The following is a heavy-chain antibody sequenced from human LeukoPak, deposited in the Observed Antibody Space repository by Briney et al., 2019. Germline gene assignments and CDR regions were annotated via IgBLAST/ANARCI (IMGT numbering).Heavy chain of an antibody. D-gene: IGHD6-13*01. CDR1: GYSISSGYY. J-gene: IGHJ5*02. Sequence: SETLSLTCTVSGYSISSGYYWGWIRQPPGKGLEWIGSIYHSGSTYYNPSLKSRVTISVDTSKNQFSLKLSSVTAADTAVYYCARERQLLVGGWSDPWGQGTLVTVSS. CDR2: IYHSGST. CDR3: ARERQLLVGGWSDP. V-gene: IGHV4-38-2*02.